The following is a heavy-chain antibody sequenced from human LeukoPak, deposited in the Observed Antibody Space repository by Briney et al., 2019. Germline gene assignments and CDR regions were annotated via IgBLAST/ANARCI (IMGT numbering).Heavy chain of an antibody. CDR2: FDPEDGET. V-gene: IGHV1-24*01. Sequence: ALVKVSCKVSGYTLTELSMHWVRQAPGKGLEWMGGFDPEDGETIYAQKFQGRATMTEDTSTDTAYMELSSLRSEDTAVYYCAQGIAAAGKDNWFDPWGQGTLVTVSS. D-gene: IGHD6-13*01. J-gene: IGHJ5*02. CDR3: AQGIAAAGKDNWFDP. CDR1: GYTLTELS.